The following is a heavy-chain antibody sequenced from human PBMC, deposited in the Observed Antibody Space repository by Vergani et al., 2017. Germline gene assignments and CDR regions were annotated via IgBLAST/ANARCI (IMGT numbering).Heavy chain of an antibody. J-gene: IGHJ4*02. Sequence: EVQLVESGGGLVKPGGSLRLSCAASGFTFSSYSMNWVRQAPGKGLEWVSSISSSSSYIYYADSVKGRFTISRDNAKNSLYLQMNSLRAEDTAVYYCARAESSSWGFDYWGQGTLVTVSS. CDR3: ARAESSSWGFDY. V-gene: IGHV3-21*01. D-gene: IGHD6-13*01. CDR2: ISSSSSYI. CDR1: GFTFSSYS.